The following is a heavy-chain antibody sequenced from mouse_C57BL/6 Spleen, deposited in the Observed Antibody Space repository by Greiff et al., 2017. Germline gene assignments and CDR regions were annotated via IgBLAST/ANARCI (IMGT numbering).Heavy chain of an antibody. CDR1: GYTFTDYY. V-gene: IGHV1-19*01. CDR3: ARNYGHYYAMDY. J-gene: IGHJ4*01. CDR2: INPYNGGT. D-gene: IGHD1-1*01. Sequence: DVQLQESGPVLVKPGASVKMSCKASGYTFTDYYMNWVKQSHGKSLEWIGVINPYNGGTSYNQKFKGKATLTVDKSSSTAYMELNSLTSEDSAVYYCARNYGHYYAMDYWGQGTSVTVSS.